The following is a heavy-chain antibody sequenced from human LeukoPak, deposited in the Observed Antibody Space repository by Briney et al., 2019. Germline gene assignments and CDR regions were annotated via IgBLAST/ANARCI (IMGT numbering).Heavy chain of an antibody. CDR3: ARTIRDYGLTYFDY. CDR1: GFTVSSNY. Sequence: GGSLRLSCAASGFTVSSNYMSWVRQAPGKGLEWVSLIYSGGSTYYADSVKGRFTISRDNSKYTLYLQMNSLRAEDTAVYYCARTIRDYGLTYFDYWGQGTLVTVSS. J-gene: IGHJ4*02. V-gene: IGHV3-53*01. D-gene: IGHD4-17*01. CDR2: IYSGGST.